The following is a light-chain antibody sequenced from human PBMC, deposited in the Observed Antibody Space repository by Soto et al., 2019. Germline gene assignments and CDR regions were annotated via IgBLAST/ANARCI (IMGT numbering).Light chain of an antibody. Sequence: DIQMTQSPSSLSASVGDRVTITCQASQDISNYLYWYQQKPGKAPKVLIYDASSLETGVPSRFSGSGSGTDFTFTISSLQPEDIATYYCQQYDKLPPYTFGQGTKLEI. CDR3: QQYDKLPPYT. V-gene: IGKV1-33*01. J-gene: IGKJ2*01. CDR1: QDISNY. CDR2: DAS.